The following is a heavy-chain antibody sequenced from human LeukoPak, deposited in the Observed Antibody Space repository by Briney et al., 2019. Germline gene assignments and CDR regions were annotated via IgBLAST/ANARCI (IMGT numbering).Heavy chain of an antibody. D-gene: IGHD2-2*01. V-gene: IGHV3-30-3*01. Sequence: GGSLRLSCAASGFTFSSYAMHWVRQAPGKGLEWVAVISYDGSNKYYADSVKGRFTISRDNSKNTLYLQMNSLRAEDTAVYYCASEVVPAAETSDAFDIWGQGTMVTVSS. CDR3: ASEVVPAAETSDAFDI. CDR2: ISYDGSNK. CDR1: GFTFSSYA. J-gene: IGHJ3*02.